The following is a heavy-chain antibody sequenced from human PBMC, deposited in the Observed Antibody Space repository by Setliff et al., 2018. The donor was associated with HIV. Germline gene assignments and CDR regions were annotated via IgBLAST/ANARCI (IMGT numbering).Heavy chain of an antibody. V-gene: IGHV3-74*01. J-gene: IGHJ4*02. CDR2: ISGDGTRT. CDR3: VRDRIEGRTVFDT. D-gene: IGHD2-8*02. CDR1: GFSFESHW. Sequence: SGGSLRLSCAASGFSFESHWMHWVRQSPGKGLVWISRISGDGTRTAYADSAKGRFTISRDNAANTLYLQVDGLRGEDSAVYYCVRDRIEGRTVFDTWGLGTLVT.